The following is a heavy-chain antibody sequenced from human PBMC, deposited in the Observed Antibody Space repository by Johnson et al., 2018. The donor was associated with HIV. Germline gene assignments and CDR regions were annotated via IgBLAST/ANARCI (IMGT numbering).Heavy chain of an antibody. D-gene: IGHD5-18*01. Sequence: QVQLVESGGGGVQPGRSLRLSCAASGFTFSDYGMHWVRQAPGKGLEWVADISYDGTNKYYVASVKGRFTISRDNSKNTLYLQMNGLRTADTAVYYCAKARTIHDAVDSWGQGTMVTVSS. CDR3: AKARTIHDAVDS. CDR1: GFTFSDYG. CDR2: ISYDGTNK. J-gene: IGHJ3*02. V-gene: IGHV3-30*18.